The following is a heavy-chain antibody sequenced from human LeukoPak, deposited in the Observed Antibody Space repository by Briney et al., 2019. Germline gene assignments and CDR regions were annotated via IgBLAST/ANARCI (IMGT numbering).Heavy chain of an antibody. CDR1: GGSFSGYY. Sequence: SETLSLTCAVYGGSFSGYYWSWIRQPPGKGLEWIGEINHSGSTNYNPSLKSRVTISVDTSKNQFSLKLSSVTAADTAVYYCARRLRTVYYYGSGSSQIYFDYWGQGTLVTVSS. D-gene: IGHD3-10*01. J-gene: IGHJ4*02. CDR2: INHSGST. CDR3: ARRLRTVYYYGSGSSQIYFDY. V-gene: IGHV4-34*01.